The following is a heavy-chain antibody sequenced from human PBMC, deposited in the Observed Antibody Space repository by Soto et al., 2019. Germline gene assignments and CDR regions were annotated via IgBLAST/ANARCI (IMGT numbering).Heavy chain of an antibody. CDR2: VSRSGGNT. CDR1: GFTFSSYA. Sequence: ERSLRLSCASYGFTFSSYAMSWVRQAPGEGLEWVSAVSRSGGNTYYADSVKGRFTISRDNSKNTLYLQMNSLRAEDTAVYYCATQGGYYDSSGYYYAPLRFDYWGQGTLVTVSS. CDR3: ATQGGYYDSSGYYYAPLRFDY. J-gene: IGHJ4*02. D-gene: IGHD3-22*01. V-gene: IGHV3-23*01.